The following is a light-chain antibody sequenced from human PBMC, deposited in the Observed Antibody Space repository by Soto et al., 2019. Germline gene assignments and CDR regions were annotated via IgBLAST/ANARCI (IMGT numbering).Light chain of an antibody. J-gene: IGKJ5*01. Sequence: IQMTQSPSSVAAPVGNRGTITCRSSEDISTWLAWYQQKPGKAPKLLIYAASSLQSGVPSTFSGSGSGTDFTFTISSLQPEDFAVYYCQQRSNWPPSITCGQGTQRAIK. CDR2: AAS. V-gene: IGKV1-12*01. CDR1: EDISTW. CDR3: QQRSNWPPSIT.